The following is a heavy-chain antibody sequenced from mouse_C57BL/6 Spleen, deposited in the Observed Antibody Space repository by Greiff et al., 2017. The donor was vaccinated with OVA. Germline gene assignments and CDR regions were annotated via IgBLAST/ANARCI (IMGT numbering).Heavy chain of an antibody. D-gene: IGHD1-1*01. Sequence: VMLVESGPGLVAPSQSLSITCTVSGFSLTSYGVHWVRQPPGKGLEWLVVIWSDGSTTYNSALKSRLSISKDNYKSQVFLKMNSLQTDDTAMYYCARHYYGSSYGWYFDVWGTGTTVTVSS. V-gene: IGHV2-6-1*01. CDR3: ARHYYGSSYGWYFDV. CDR2: IWSDGST. J-gene: IGHJ1*03. CDR1: GFSLTSYG.